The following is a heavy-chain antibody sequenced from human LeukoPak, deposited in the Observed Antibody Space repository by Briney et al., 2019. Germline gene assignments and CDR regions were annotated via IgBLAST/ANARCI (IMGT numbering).Heavy chain of an antibody. CDR1: GFTFSSYA. CDR3: ARDGYCSGGSCYRPYGLDV. CDR2: ISSSGGSS. J-gene: IGHJ6*02. V-gene: IGHV3-23*01. Sequence: GGSLRLSCAASGFTFSSYAMSWVRQAPGKGLEWVSPISSSGGSSFYADSVKGRFTISRDNSKNTLYLQMNSLRAEDTAVYYCARDGYCSGGSCYRPYGLDVWGQGTTVAVSS. D-gene: IGHD2-15*01.